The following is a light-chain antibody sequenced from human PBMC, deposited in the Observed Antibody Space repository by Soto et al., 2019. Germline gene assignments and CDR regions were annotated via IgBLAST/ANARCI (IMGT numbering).Light chain of an antibody. CDR3: KKYNNWPWT. CDR1: QSVSSN. V-gene: IGKV3-15*01. CDR2: GAS. J-gene: IGKJ1*01. Sequence: EIVLTQSPATPYAPSGYIATISCRASQSVSSNLAWYQQKPGQAHRLIIYGASTRATGIPARFSGSGSGTEFTLTIRSLQSEDFAVYYCKKYNNWPWTFGKGNQVDIK.